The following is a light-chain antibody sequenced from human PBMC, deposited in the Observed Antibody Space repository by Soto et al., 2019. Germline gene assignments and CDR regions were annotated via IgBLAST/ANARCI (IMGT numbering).Light chain of an antibody. V-gene: IGLV2-14*03. CDR3: SSYRSSDTLWV. Sequence: QSALTQPASVSGSPGQSITISCTGTSSDIGAYKWVSWYQHHPGKAPKIMIYDVTNRPSGVCDRFSGSKSGSTASLTISGLRVEDGADYYCSSYRSSDTLWVFGGGTQLTVL. CDR1: SSDIGAYKW. CDR2: DVT. J-gene: IGLJ3*02.